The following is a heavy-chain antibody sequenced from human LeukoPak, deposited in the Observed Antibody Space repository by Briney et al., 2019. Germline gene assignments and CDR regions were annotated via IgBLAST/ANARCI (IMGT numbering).Heavy chain of an antibody. J-gene: IGHJ3*01. Sequence: SQTLSLTCAISGDSVSNNNYAWNWIRQSPSRGLELLGRTYYRSQWHNDYARSVMSRVSVDPDTSKNQFSLHLSSVTPDDTAVYCCAGGYAFDVWGQGTMVTVSS. V-gene: IGHV6-1*01. CDR3: AGGYAFDV. CDR2: TYYRSQWHN. CDR1: GDSVSNNNYA.